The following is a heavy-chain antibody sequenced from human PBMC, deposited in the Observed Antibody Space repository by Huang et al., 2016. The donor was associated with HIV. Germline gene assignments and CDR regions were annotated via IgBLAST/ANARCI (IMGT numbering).Heavy chain of an antibody. J-gene: IGHJ4*02. D-gene: IGHD2-15*01. Sequence: QITLKESGPTLVKPTQTLTLACTFSGFSLNTSGVGVAWIRQPPGKALEWLALIYWDDDQRHRPSLKSRLTVSKDPSNNQFVLTMTNMDPVDTASYFCAHIGDIFAAYSPEYFDYWGQGAPVTVSS. CDR1: GFSLNTSGVG. CDR3: AHIGDIFAAYSPEYFDY. V-gene: IGHV2-5*02. CDR2: IYWDDDQ.